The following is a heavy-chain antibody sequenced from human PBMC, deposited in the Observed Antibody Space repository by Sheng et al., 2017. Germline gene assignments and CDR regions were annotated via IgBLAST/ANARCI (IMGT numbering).Heavy chain of an antibody. D-gene: IGHD3-16*01. J-gene: IGHJ3*02. CDR2: IYSGGST. Sequence: EVQLVESGGGLVQPGGSLRLSCAASGFTVSSNYMSWVRQAPGKGLEWVSVIYSGGSTYYADSVKGRFTISRHNSKNTLYLQMNSLRAEDTAVYYCARGGDLGIGAFDIWGQGTMVTVSS. CDR3: ARGGDLGIGAFDI. CDR1: GFTVSSNY. V-gene: IGHV3-53*04.